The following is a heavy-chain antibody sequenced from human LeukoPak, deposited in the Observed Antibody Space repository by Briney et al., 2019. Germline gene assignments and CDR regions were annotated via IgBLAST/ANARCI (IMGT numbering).Heavy chain of an antibody. J-gene: IGHJ3*02. CDR2: FDPEDGET. V-gene: IGHV1-24*01. Sequence: ASVKVSCKVSGYTLTELSMHWVRQAPGKGLEWMGGFDPEDGETIYAQKFQGRVTMTEDTSTDTAYMELSSLRSDDTAVYYCATEGRGYCSGGSCPYDAFDIWGQGTMVTVSS. D-gene: IGHD2-15*01. CDR3: ATEGRGYCSGGSCPYDAFDI. CDR1: GYTLTELS.